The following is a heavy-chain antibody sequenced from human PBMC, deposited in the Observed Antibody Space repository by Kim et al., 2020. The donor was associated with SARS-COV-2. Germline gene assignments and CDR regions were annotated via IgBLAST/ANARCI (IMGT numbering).Heavy chain of an antibody. Sequence: GGSLRLSCAASGFTFSSYAIHWVRQAPGKGLEWVAVISYDGSNKYYADSVKGRFTISRDNSKNTLYLQMNSLRAEDTAVYYCAREEMATKTHYYYYGMDVWGQGTTVTVSS. CDR1: GFTFSSYA. J-gene: IGHJ6*02. CDR2: ISYDGSNK. CDR3: AREEMATKTHYYYYGMDV. D-gene: IGHD5-12*01. V-gene: IGHV3-30*04.